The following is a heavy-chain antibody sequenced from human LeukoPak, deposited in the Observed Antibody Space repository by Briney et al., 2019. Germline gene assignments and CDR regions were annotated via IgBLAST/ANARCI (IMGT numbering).Heavy chain of an antibody. CDR2: IYHSGST. Sequence: SETLSLTCNVSSYSISTGYYWGWIRQPPGKGLEWIGSIYHSGSTHYNPSLKSRVTISMDTSKNHFSLRLSSVTAADTAVYYCARGSNYHFFDYWGQGTLVTASS. D-gene: IGHD4-11*01. CDR3: ARGSNYHFFDY. CDR1: SYSISTGYY. V-gene: IGHV4-38-2*02. J-gene: IGHJ4*02.